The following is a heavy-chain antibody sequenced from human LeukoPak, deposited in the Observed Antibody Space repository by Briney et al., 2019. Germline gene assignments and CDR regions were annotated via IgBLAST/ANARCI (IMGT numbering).Heavy chain of an antibody. CDR3: ARDYYYDDSGQPVRLDY. J-gene: IGHJ4*02. D-gene: IGHD3-22*01. CDR1: GFTFGDYA. Sequence: GGSLRLSCTASGFTFGDYAMSWFRQAPGKGPEWLSVIYRGGTTYYAGSVKGRFTISRDDSKNTLYLQMNSLRAEDTAVYYCARDYYYDDSGQPVRLDYWGQGTLVTVSS. V-gene: IGHV3-66*01. CDR2: IYRGGTT.